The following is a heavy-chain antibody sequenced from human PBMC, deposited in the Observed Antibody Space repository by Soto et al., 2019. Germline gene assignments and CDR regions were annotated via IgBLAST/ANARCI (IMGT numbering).Heavy chain of an antibody. CDR1: GDSVSSNSAA. Sequence: PSQTLSLTCAISGDSVSSNSAAWNWIRQPPSRGLEWLGRTYYRSKWYNDYAVSVKSRITINPDTSKNQFSLQLNSVTPEDTAVYYCARAPREMITFGGVIDYYYYGMDVWGQGTTVTVSS. CDR2: TYYRSKWYN. J-gene: IGHJ6*02. D-gene: IGHD3-16*02. CDR3: ARAPREMITFGGVIDYYYYGMDV. V-gene: IGHV6-1*01.